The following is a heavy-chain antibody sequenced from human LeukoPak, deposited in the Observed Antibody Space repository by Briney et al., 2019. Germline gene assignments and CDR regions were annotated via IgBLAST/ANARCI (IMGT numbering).Heavy chain of an antibody. D-gene: IGHD6-19*01. CDR3: ASFSIAVAGTRGAFDI. CDR1: GFTFSSYA. V-gene: IGHV3-64*01. J-gene: IGHJ4*02. CDR2: ISSNGGST. Sequence: GGSLRLFCAASGFTFSSYAMHWVRQAPGKGLEYVSAISSNGGSTYYANSVKGRFTISRDNSKNTLYLQMGSLRAEDMAVYYCASFSIAVAGTRGAFDIWGQGTLVTVSS.